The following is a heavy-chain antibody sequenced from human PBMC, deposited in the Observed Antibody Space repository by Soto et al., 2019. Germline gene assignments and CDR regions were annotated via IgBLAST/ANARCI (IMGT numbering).Heavy chain of an antibody. V-gene: IGHV3-33*01. J-gene: IGHJ4*02. Sequence: GGSLRLSCAASGFTFSSYGMHWVRQAPGKGLEWVAVIWYDGSNKYYADSVKGRFTISRDNSKNTLYLQMNSLRAEDTAVYYCARDMSHGDYIGYFDYWGQGTLVTVSS. CDR1: GFTFSSYG. D-gene: IGHD4-17*01. CDR3: ARDMSHGDYIGYFDY. CDR2: IWYDGSNK.